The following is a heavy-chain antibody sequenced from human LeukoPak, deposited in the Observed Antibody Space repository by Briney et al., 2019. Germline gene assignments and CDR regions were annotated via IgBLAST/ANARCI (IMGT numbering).Heavy chain of an antibody. D-gene: IGHD3-22*01. V-gene: IGHV4-39*07. CDR2: IYYSGST. J-gene: IGHJ4*02. CDR3: AREVHYYDSSGYYVPGD. Sequence: SETLSLTCTVSGGSISSSSYYWGWIRQPPGKGLEWIWSIYYSGSTYYNPSLKSRVTISVDTSKNQFSLKLSSVTAADTAVYYCAREVHYYDSSGYYVPGDWGQGTLVTVSS. CDR1: GGSISSSSYY.